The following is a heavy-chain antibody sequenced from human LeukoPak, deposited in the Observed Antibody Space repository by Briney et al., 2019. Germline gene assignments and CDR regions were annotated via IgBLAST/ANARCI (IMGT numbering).Heavy chain of an antibody. J-gene: IGHJ5*02. Sequence: SETLFLTCTVSGGSISGYSWTWIRQPPGQGLEWIGYFHNSRTTSYNPSLTGRVIISVDTAMDQISLKLNSVTAADTAVYYCARGHLGLSPWGQGTLVTVSS. CDR1: GGSISGYS. D-gene: IGHD3-10*01. CDR2: FHNSRTT. CDR3: ARGHLGLSP. V-gene: IGHV4-59*01.